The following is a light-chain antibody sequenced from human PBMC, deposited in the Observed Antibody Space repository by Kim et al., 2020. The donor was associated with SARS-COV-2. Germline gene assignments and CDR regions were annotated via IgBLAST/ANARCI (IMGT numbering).Light chain of an antibody. CDR2: DAS. CDR3: QQRANYT. Sequence: EIELTQSPATLSLSPGERATLSCRASQSLGGHLSWYQQKFGQAPRLLIYDASERAPGIPDRFSGSGSETDFTLTITSLETEDFAIYYCQQRANYTFGQGTKLEI. V-gene: IGKV3-11*01. J-gene: IGKJ2*01. CDR1: QSLGGH.